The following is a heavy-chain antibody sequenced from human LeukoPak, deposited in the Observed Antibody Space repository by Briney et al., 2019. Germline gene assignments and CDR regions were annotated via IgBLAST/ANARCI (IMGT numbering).Heavy chain of an antibody. CDR2: IYYSGST. CDR3: ARLRPDSGSGWPGDY. V-gene: IGHV4-39*01. J-gene: IGHJ4*02. CDR1: GGSISRSSHY. D-gene: IGHD6-19*01. Sequence: SETLTLTCTVSGGSISRSSHYWGWIRQPPGKGLEWIGSIYYSGSTYYNPSLKSRVTISVGTSKNQFSLKLSSVTAADTAVYYCARLRPDSGSGWPGDYWGQGTLVTVSS.